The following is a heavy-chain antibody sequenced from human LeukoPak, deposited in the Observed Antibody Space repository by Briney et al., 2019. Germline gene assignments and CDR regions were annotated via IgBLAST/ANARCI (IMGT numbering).Heavy chain of an antibody. J-gene: IGHJ6*02. Sequence: ASVKVSCKASGYTFTGYYMHWVRQAPGQGLEWMGWINPNSGGTNYAQKFQGRVTMTRDTSISTAYMELSRLRSDDTAVHYCARDTYCSSTSCPSGMDVWGQGTTVTVSS. D-gene: IGHD2-2*01. CDR1: GYTFTGYY. CDR2: INPNSGGT. CDR3: ARDTYCSSTSCPSGMDV. V-gene: IGHV1-2*02.